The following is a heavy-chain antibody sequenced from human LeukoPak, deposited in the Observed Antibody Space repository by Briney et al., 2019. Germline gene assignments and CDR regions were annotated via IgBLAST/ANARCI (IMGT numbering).Heavy chain of an antibody. CDR2: INPDSGDT. D-gene: IGHD3-16*01. V-gene: IGHV1-2*02. J-gene: IGHJ4*02. CDR3: ARDALGDRKFWDY. CDR1: GYTFIAYY. Sequence: GASVKVSCKASGYTFIAYYIHWVRQAPGQGLEWMGWINPDSGDTNYAQKLQGRVTMTRDTSISTMYMGLSRLTSDDTAVYYCARDALGDRKFWDYWGQGTLVTVSS.